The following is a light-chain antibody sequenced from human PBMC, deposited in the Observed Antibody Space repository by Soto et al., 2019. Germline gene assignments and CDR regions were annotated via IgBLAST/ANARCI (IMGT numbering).Light chain of an antibody. V-gene: IGKV3-20*01. Sequence: VLTHTPGTLSFSAGEAATLSFIPIQSVSNIYLGWYQQKPGQAPRLLIFDGSSRATGIPDRFSGSGSGTDFTLTISRLEPEHFALYYCQQYGSSAPITFGQGTRLEIK. CDR3: QQYGSSAPIT. CDR2: DGS. CDR1: QSVSNIY. J-gene: IGKJ5*01.